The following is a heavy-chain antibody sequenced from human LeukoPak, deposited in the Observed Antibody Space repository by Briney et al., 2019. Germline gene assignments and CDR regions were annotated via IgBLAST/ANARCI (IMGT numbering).Heavy chain of an antibody. CDR1: GGSFSGYY. D-gene: IGHD2-15*01. CDR3: ARYSGYYY. Sequence: SETLSLTCAVYGGSFSGYYWSWIRQPPGKGLEWIGEINHSGSTNYNPSLESRVTISVDTSKNQFSLKLSSVTAADTAVYYCARYSGYYYWGQGTLVTVSS. CDR2: INHSGST. J-gene: IGHJ4*02. V-gene: IGHV4-34*01.